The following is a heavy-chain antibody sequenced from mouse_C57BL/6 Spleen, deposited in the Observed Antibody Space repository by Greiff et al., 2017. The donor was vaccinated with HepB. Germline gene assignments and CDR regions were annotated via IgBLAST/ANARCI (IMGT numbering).Heavy chain of an antibody. J-gene: IGHJ3*01. CDR2: IYPRSGNT. CDR3: ARETAQAPWFAY. V-gene: IGHV1-81*01. D-gene: IGHD3-2*02. CDR1: GYTFTSYG. Sequence: QVQLQQSGAELARPGASVKLSCKASGYTFTSYGISWVKQRTGQGLEWIGEIYPRSGNTYYNQKFKGKATLTVDTSSSTAYMQLSSLTSEDSAVYYCARETAQAPWFAYWGQGTLVTVSA.